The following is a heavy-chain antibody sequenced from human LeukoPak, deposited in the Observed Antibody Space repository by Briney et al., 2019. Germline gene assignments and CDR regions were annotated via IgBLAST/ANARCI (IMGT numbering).Heavy chain of an antibody. CDR3: ARDHFKLYSSSWYSGY. CDR1: GYTFTSYG. Sequence: ASVKVSCKASGYTFTSYGISWVRQAPGQGLEWMGWISAYNGNTNYAQKLQGRVTMTTDTSTSTAYMELRSLRSDDTAVYYCARDHFKLYSSSWYSGYWGQGTLVTVSS. V-gene: IGHV1-18*01. D-gene: IGHD6-13*01. J-gene: IGHJ4*02. CDR2: ISAYNGNT.